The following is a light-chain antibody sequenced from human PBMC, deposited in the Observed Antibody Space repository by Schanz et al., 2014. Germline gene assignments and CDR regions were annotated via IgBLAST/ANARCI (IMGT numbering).Light chain of an antibody. CDR3: QQRSIWPPWT. J-gene: IGKJ2*02. CDR1: QGIDTY. Sequence: IQLTQSPSSLSASVGDRISITCRASQGIDTYLAWYQQKPGKAPKLLIYTASTLQSGVPSRFSGSGSGTDFTLTISSLQPEDFAVYYCQQRSIWPPWTFGQGTKLEIK. V-gene: IGKV1-9*01. CDR2: TAS.